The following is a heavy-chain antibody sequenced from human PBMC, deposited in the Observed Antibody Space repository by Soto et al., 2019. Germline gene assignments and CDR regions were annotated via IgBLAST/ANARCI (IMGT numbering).Heavy chain of an antibody. Sequence: QLQLQESGPGLVKPSETLSLTCTVSGGSISSSSYSWGLIRQPQGKGLAWIVSIYYSGSTYYNPSIKSRVTISVDTSKNQFSLKLSAVTAADTAVYYCARQPYCSSNCCYPFSNWFDPWGKGTLVTVSS. CDR2: IYYSGST. D-gene: IGHD2-2*01. CDR1: GGSISSSSYS. J-gene: IGHJ5*02. V-gene: IGHV4-39*01. CDR3: ARQPYCSSNCCYPFSNWFDP.